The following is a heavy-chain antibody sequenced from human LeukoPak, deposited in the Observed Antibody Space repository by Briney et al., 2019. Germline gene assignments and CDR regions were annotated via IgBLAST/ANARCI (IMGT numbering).Heavy chain of an antibody. D-gene: IGHD5-24*01. CDR1: GFTFTNYA. V-gene: IGHV3-23*01. CDR3: ARRAYNWGAFDI. CDR2: LSPSGADT. J-gene: IGHJ3*02. Sequence: GGSLRLSCAASGFTFTNYAMNWVRPAPGKGLEWVSTLSPSGADTYYADSVKGRFTISRDISKNTLHLQMNSLRAEDTAVYYCARRAYNWGAFDIWGQGTMVTVSS.